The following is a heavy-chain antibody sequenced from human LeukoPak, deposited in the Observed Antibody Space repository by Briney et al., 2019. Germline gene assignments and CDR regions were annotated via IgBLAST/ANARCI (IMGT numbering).Heavy chain of an antibody. J-gene: IGHJ4*02. Sequence: GGSLRLSCAASGFTFSNYWMSWVRQAPGKGLEWVANIKQDGSEKSYVDSVKGRFTISRDNAKNSLYLQMSSLRAEDTAVYYCAKIAAAGFFDYWGQGTLVTVSS. D-gene: IGHD6-13*01. CDR1: GFTFSNYW. CDR3: AKIAAAGFFDY. CDR2: IKQDGSEK. V-gene: IGHV3-7*01.